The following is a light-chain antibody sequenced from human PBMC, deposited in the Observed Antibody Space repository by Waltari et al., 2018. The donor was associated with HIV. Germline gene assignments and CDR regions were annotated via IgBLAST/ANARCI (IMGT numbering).Light chain of an antibody. V-gene: IGLV3-21*02. CDR2: DDS. J-gene: IGLJ2*01. CDR1: NMKSKN. Sequence: SYVLTQPPSVSVAPGQTATITCGGNNMKSKNVHWYRQRPGQAPTLVVNDDSARPSGIPERFSGSHSENTATLTISRVEAGDEADYYCQVWDSTTDEGVFGGGTKLAVL. CDR3: QVWDSTTDEGV.